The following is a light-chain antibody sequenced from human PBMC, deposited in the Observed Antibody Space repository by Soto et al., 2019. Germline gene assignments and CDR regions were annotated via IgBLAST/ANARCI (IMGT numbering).Light chain of an antibody. J-gene: IGKJ5*01. Sequence: EIVLPQSPGTLSLSPGERATLSCTSTQSVSSSYLAWYQQKPGQAPRLLIYGASSRATGIPDRFSGSGSETDCTLTISSLEPEDFAVYYCQQRSNWLITFGQGTRLEIK. CDR3: QQRSNWLIT. V-gene: IGKV3D-20*02. CDR1: QSVSSSY. CDR2: GAS.